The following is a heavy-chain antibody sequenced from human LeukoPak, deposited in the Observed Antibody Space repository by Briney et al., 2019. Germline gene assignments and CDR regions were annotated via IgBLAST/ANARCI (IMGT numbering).Heavy chain of an antibody. J-gene: IGHJ4*02. CDR1: GYSFTSYL. CDR3: ARPRNFDYFDY. V-gene: IGHV5-51*01. CDR2: IYSGDSDT. Sequence: GESLKISCKGSGYSFTSYLICWRRQMPGKVLGWMGIIYSGDSDTRYSPSFQGQVTISADKSISTAYLQWSSLKASDTAMYYCARPRNFDYFDYWGQGTLVTVSS. D-gene: IGHD4-11*01.